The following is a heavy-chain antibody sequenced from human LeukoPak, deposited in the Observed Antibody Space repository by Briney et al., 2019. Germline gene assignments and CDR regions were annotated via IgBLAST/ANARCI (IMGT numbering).Heavy chain of an antibody. CDR1: GFTFSSYS. V-gene: IGHV3-21*04. D-gene: IGHD3-22*01. J-gene: IGHJ4*02. CDR3: ARGGITMIVPIL. Sequence: PGGSLRLSCAASGFTFSSYSMNWVRQAPGKGLEWVSSISSSSSYIYYADSVKGRFTISRDNAKNSLYLQMNSLRAEDTAVYYCARGGITMIVPILWGQGTLVTVSS. CDR2: ISSSSSYI.